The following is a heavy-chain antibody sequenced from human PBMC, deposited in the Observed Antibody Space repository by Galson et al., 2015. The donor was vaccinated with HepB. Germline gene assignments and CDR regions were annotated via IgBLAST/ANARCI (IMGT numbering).Heavy chain of an antibody. CDR1: GFTFSDSY. V-gene: IGHV3-11*06. D-gene: IGHD4-17*01. CDR3: ARGFGDYVGDWFDP. J-gene: IGHJ5*02. Sequence: SLRLSCAAFGFTFSDSYMTWIRQAPGKGLEWISYISRSSTYTTYADSVKGRFTISRDNSKNSLYLQMNSLRAEDTAVYFCARGFGDYVGDWFDPRGQGTLVTVSS. CDR2: ISRSSTYT.